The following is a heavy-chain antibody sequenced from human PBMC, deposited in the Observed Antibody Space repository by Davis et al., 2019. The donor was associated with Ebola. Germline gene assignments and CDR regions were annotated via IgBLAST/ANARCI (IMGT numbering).Heavy chain of an antibody. V-gene: IGHV1-69*13. CDR3: ARFGIVGATNAFDI. CDR1: GYTFTSYY. D-gene: IGHD1-26*01. Sequence: SVKVSCKASGYTFTSYYMHWVRQAPGQGLEWMGGIIPIFGTANYAQKFQGRVTITADESTSTAYMELSSLRSEDTAVYYCARFGIVGATNAFDIWGQGTMVTVSS. CDR2: IIPIFGTA. J-gene: IGHJ3*02.